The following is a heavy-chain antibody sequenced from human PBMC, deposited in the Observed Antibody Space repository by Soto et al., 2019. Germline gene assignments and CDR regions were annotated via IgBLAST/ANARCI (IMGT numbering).Heavy chain of an antibody. CDR3: GRGGSESPTAPGY. V-gene: IGHV3-74*01. J-gene: IGHJ4*02. CDR2: INPDGSAT. CDR1: GFTFSSYW. Sequence: VGSLRLSCAASGFTFSSYWMHWVRQAPGKGLVLVSRINPDGSATNYADSVKGRFTISRDNAKNTLCLQMNSLRAEDTAVFYCGRGGSESPTAPGYGGQGTLVTVPQ. D-gene: IGHD4-17*01.